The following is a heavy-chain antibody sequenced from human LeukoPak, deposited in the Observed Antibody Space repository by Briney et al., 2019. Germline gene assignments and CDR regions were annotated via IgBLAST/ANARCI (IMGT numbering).Heavy chain of an antibody. D-gene: IGHD3-16*02. Sequence: PSETLSLTCTVSGGSISSGDYYWSWIRQPPGKGLEWIGYIYYSGSTYYSPSLKSRVTISVDTSKNQFSLKLSSVTAADTAVYYCARGVITFGGVIESLDYWGQGTLVTVSS. CDR2: IYYSGST. CDR1: GGSISSGDYY. CDR3: ARGVITFGGVIESLDY. J-gene: IGHJ4*02. V-gene: IGHV4-30-4*01.